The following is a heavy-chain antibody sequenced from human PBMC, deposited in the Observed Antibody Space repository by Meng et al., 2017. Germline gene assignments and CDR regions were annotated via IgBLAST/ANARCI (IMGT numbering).Heavy chain of an antibody. CDR3: ARARGSGSLDAFDI. V-gene: IGHV3-30*04. Sequence: GESLKISCAASGFTFSNYAMHWVRQAPGKGLEWVALISYDASNEYYADSVKGRFSISRDKSKNTLYLKMNSLRAEDTAIYYCARARGSGSLDAFDIWGHGTMVTVSS. CDR2: ISYDASNE. J-gene: IGHJ3*02. CDR1: GFTFSNYA. D-gene: IGHD3-10*01.